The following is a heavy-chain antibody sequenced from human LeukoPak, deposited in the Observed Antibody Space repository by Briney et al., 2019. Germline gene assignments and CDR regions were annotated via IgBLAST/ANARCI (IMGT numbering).Heavy chain of an antibody. CDR2: IYPGDSDT. J-gene: IGHJ3*02. CDR1: GYSFTSYW. V-gene: IGHV5-51*01. Sequence: GESLKISCKGSGYSFTSYWIGWVRQMPGKGLEWMGIIYPGDSDTRYSPSFQGQVTISADKSISTAYLQWRSLKASDTAMYYCASWGYSSGWYDAFDIWGQGTMVTVSS. CDR3: ASWGYSSGWYDAFDI. D-gene: IGHD6-19*01.